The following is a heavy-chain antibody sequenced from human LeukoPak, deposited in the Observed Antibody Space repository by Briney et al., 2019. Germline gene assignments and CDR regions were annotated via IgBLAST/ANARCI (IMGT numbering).Heavy chain of an antibody. J-gene: IGHJ6*02. Sequence: GGSLRLSCAASGFTFSSFGMHWVRQAPGKGLEWVAVISYDGSNKYYADSVKGRFAISRDNSQNTLYLQMNSLRLEDTAVYYCGRLMGGYDSYFYGMDVWGQGTTVTVSS. CDR1: GFTFSSFG. CDR3: GRLMGGYDSYFYGMDV. V-gene: IGHV3-30*03. D-gene: IGHD5-12*01. CDR2: ISYDGSNK.